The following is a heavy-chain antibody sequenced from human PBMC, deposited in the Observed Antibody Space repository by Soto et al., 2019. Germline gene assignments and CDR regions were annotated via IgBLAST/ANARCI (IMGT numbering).Heavy chain of an antibody. Sequence: VPLRLSCAASEFIISNYGMHRVSQAPGKGLEWVSAVSSSGGSAYYADSVKGRFTISRDNSKNTLYLQMNSLRAEDTAVYYCAKAGDYSYFDYWGQGTLVTVSS. CDR1: EFIISNYG. CDR3: AKAGDYSYFDY. CDR2: VSSSGGSA. J-gene: IGHJ4*02. V-gene: IGHV3-23*01. D-gene: IGHD2-21*01.